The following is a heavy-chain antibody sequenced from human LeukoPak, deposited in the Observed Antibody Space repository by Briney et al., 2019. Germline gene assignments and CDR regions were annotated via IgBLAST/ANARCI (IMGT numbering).Heavy chain of an antibody. D-gene: IGHD3-10*01. Sequence: GGSLRLSCAASGFTLRDYAIHWVRQAPGKGLEWVSVFLINSDGNKTSYADSVKGRFTISRANSRNSLYLQMNSLTSVATSLYFCTKGLRSGTYYKIFDYWSQGTRVTVSS. CDR1: GFTLRDYA. CDR3: TKGLRSGTYYKIFDY. CDR2: INSDGNKT. V-gene: IGHV3-43*02. J-gene: IGHJ4*02.